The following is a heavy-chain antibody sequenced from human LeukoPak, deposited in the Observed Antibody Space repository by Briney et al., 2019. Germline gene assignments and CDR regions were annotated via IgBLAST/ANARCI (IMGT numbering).Heavy chain of an antibody. V-gene: IGHV3-30*02. Sequence: GGSLRLSCAASGFTFSSYGMHWVRQAPGKGLEWVAFIRYDGSNKYYADSVKGRFTISRDNSKNTLYLQMNSLRAEDTAVYYCAKDNDFWSGYHYFDYWGQGTLVTVSS. CDR3: AKDNDFWSGYHYFDY. CDR2: IRYDGSNK. J-gene: IGHJ4*02. CDR1: GFTFSSYG. D-gene: IGHD3-3*01.